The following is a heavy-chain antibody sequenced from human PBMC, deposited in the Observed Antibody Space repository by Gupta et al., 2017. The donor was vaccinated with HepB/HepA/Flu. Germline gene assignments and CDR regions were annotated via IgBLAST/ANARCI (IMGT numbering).Heavy chain of an antibody. J-gene: IGHJ4*02. CDR1: GFTFSTSG. D-gene: IGHD6-19*01. Sequence: EVQLLESGGGLAQPGGSLRLSCAASGFTFSTSGMTWVRQAPGKGLEWVSAISGSGGNTFYADSVKGRFTISRDNAKNTLYVQMNSLRVEDTAVYYCARYGMSGSGWKFDSWGQGTLVTGAS. V-gene: IGHV3-23*01. CDR2: ISGSGGNT. CDR3: ARYGMSGSGWKFDS.